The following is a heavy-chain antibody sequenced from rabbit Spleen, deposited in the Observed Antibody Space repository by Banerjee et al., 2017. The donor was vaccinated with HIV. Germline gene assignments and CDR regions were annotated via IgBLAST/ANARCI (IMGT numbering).Heavy chain of an antibody. CDR3: VRNTSCDLDL. J-gene: IGHJ6*01. Sequence: QEQLVESGGDLVQPGGSLTLSCKASGIDLRSIDMSWVRQAPGKGLEWIGDIYPICGLTSYANGLQAPSTTSTDNAKNTVALQTATLTSAYTAADFWVRNTSCDLDLWGQGTLVTVS. D-gene: IGHD2-1*01. V-gene: IGHV1S47*01. CDR1: GIDLRSID. CDR2: IYPICGLT.